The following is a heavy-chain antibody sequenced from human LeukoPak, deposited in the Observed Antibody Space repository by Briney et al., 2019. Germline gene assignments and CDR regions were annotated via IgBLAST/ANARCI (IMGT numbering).Heavy chain of an antibody. CDR3: ASRTDYGDAFDI. CDR2: ISSSSSYI. CDR1: GFTFSSYS. J-gene: IGHJ3*02. Sequence: GSLRLSCAASGFTFSSYSMNWVRQAPGKGLEWVSSISSSSSYIYYADSVKGRFTISRDNAKNSLYLQMNSLRAEDTAVYYCASRTDYGDAFDIWGQGTKVTVSS. D-gene: IGHD4-17*01. V-gene: IGHV3-21*06.